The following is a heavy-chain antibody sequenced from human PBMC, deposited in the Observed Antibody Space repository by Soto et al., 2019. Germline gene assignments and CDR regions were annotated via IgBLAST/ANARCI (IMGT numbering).Heavy chain of an antibody. CDR3: AHTHSSGYYSGWFDP. D-gene: IGHD3-22*01. CDR1: GFSLSTMGVG. V-gene: IGHV2-5*05. Sequence: QITLKESGPTLVKPTQTLTLTCTFSGFSLSTMGVGVGWIRQPPGKALEWLALIYWADDKRYGPSLKSSLTFTRDTYQNQVVLSMTDMDPVDTPTYYCAHTHSSGYYSGWFDPWGQGPLVTVS. CDR2: IYWADDK. J-gene: IGHJ5*02.